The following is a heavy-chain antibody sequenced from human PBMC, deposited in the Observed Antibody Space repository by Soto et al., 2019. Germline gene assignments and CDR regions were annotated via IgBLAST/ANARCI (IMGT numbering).Heavy chain of an antibody. CDR3: AREHRLPDYYYGMDV. CDR1: GYTFTGYY. CDR2: INPNSGGT. Sequence: ASVKVSCKASGYTFTGYYMHWVRQAPGQGLEWMGWINPNSGGTNYAQKFQGRVTMTRDTSISTAYMELSRLRSDDTAVYYCAREHRLPDYYYGMDVWGQGTTVTVSS. V-gene: IGHV1-2*02. J-gene: IGHJ6*02.